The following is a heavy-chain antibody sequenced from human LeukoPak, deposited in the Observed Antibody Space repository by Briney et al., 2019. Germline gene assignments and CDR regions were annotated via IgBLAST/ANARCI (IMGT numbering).Heavy chain of an antibody. CDR2: INHSGST. D-gene: IGHD4-23*01. CDR3: ARGGTVAYWYFDL. Sequence: SETLSLTCAVYGGSFSGYYWSWIRQPPGKGLESIGEINHSGSTNYNPSLKSRVTISVDTSKNQFSLKLSSVTAADTAVYYRARGGTVAYWYFDLWGRGTLVTVSS. CDR1: GGSFSGYY. J-gene: IGHJ2*01. V-gene: IGHV4-34*01.